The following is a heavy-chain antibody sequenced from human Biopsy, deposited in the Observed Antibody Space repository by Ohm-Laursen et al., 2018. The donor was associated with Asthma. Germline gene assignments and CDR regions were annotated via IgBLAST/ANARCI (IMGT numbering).Heavy chain of an antibody. CDR2: IYYSGST. J-gene: IGHJ5*02. Sequence: SQTLSLICPVSGGSINIGDYYWSWIRQHPVKGLEWIGHIYYSGSTYYNPSPKSRVSISLDTSKNQFSLSLTSVTAADTAVYYCARTTYGHDGFDPWGQGTLVTVSS. V-gene: IGHV4-31*03. CDR1: GGSINIGDYY. CDR3: ARTTYGHDGFDP. D-gene: IGHD4-17*01.